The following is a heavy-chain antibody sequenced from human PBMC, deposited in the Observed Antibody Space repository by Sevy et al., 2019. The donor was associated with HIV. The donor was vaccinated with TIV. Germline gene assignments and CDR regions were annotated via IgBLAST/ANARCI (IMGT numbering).Heavy chain of an antibody. D-gene: IGHD3-16*02. Sequence: GGSLRLSCAASGFTFSNFGMHWVRQAPGKGLEWVAVISHDGTSKYYADSVKGRLTISKDNSKNTVSLQMNSLRVEDTAVYFCAKDPDPYTVVVISATRAFFDYWGQGTLVTVSS. V-gene: IGHV3-30*18. J-gene: IGHJ4*02. CDR1: GFTFSNFG. CDR2: ISHDGTSK. CDR3: AKDPDPYTVVVISATRAFFDY.